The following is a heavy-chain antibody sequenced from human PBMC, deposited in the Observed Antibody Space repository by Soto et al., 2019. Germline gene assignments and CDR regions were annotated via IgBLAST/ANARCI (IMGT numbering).Heavy chain of an antibody. J-gene: IGHJ6*02. CDR1: GFTFSSYA. CDR2: ISYDGSNK. V-gene: IGHV3-30-3*01. D-gene: IGHD2-21*02. CDR3: ARDIERCGGDCPLLYYYYGMDV. Sequence: PGGSLRLSCAASGFTFSSYAMHWVRQAPGKGLERVAVISYDGSNKYYADSVKGRFTISRDNSKNTLYLQMNSLRAEDTAVYYCARDIERCGGDCPLLYYYYGMDVWGQGTTVTVSS.